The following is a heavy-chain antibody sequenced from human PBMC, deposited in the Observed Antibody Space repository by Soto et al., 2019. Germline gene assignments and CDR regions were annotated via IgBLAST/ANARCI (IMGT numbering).Heavy chain of an antibody. Sequence: SETRSLTWSLAGASITSTSNFWAWIRQPPGKGLEWVGSIYYSANTHYNPSLKSRTTISVDRSRNQFSLQVSPVTAADTAVYYCAKNLPRTGRFDYWGQGTVVTVSS. CDR3: AKNLPRTGRFDY. J-gene: IGHJ4*02. CDR1: GASITSTSNF. CDR2: IYYSANT. V-gene: IGHV4-39*01.